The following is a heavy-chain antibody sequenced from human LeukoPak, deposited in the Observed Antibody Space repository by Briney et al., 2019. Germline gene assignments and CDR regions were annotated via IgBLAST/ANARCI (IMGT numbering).Heavy chain of an antibody. CDR3: ARDPNSYGSGSYYSDY. Sequence: PSQTLSLTCTVSGGSISSQNYYWSWIRQPAGKGLEWIGRMYTSGGTNYNPSLQSRVTISLDTSKNQFSLRLSSVTAADTAIYYCARDPNSYGSGSYYSDYWGQGILVTVSS. D-gene: IGHD3-10*01. V-gene: IGHV4-61*02. J-gene: IGHJ4*02. CDR2: MYTSGGT. CDR1: GGSISSQNYY.